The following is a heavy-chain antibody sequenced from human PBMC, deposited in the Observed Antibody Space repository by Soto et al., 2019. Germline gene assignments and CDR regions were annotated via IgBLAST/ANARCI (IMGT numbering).Heavy chain of an antibody. V-gene: IGHV3-64D*06. CDR1: GFTFSEYS. J-gene: IGHJ5*02. CDR3: VKVSTFYDILSGYYSTNFFDP. Sequence: GGSLRLSCSASGFTFSEYSMHWVRQAPGKGLQYVSTISSDGDITYYADSVKGRFTISRDNSKNTLYLQMNSLRPEDTAVYYCVKVSTFYDILSGYYSTNFFDPLGQGTLLTVSS. CDR2: ISSDGDIT. D-gene: IGHD3-9*01.